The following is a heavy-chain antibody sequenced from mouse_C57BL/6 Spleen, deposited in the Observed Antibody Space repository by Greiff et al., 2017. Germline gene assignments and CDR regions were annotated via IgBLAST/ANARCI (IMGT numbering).Heavy chain of an antibody. CDR1: GYTFTGYW. J-gene: IGHJ2*01. V-gene: IGHV1-9*01. Sequence: QVQLQQSGAELMKPGASVTLSCKATGYTFTGYWIEWVKPRPGHGLEWIGEILPGSGSTNCNEKFKGKATFTAATSSNTAYMQLSSLTTEDSAIYYCASPDDWGQGTTLTVSS. CDR3: ASPDD. CDR2: ILPGSGST.